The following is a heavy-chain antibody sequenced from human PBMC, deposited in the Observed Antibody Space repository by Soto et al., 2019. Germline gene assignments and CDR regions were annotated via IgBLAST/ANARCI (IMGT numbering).Heavy chain of an antibody. CDR1: GFTFSSFG. CDR2: ISYDGGNE. CDR3: AKDTYYHDTSGYYIFEF. Sequence: QVQLVESGGGVVPPGRSLRLSCVASGFTFSSFGMHWVRQAPGKGLEWVSHISYDGGNEHSADSVKGRFTISRDNSEDTLYLQMDSLRVEDTAVYFCAKDTYYHDTSGYYIFEFWGQGTLVTVSS. D-gene: IGHD3-22*01. J-gene: IGHJ4*02. V-gene: IGHV3-30*18.